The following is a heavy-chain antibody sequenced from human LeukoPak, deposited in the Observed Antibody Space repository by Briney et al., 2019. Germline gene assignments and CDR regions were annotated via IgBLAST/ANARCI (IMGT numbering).Heavy chain of an antibody. Sequence: GGSLRLSCAASGFTFSSYAMNWVRQAPRKGLELVSTFSGGVTTTWHADYVKGRFTIYRDNSKNTVYLQMNSLRDEDTAVYSCAKASRATCSGAFCYHFDSWGPGTLVTVSS. J-gene: IGHJ4*02. V-gene: IGHV3-23*01. CDR2: FSGGVTTT. CDR1: GFTFSSYA. D-gene: IGHD2-15*01. CDR3: AKASRATCSGAFCYHFDS.